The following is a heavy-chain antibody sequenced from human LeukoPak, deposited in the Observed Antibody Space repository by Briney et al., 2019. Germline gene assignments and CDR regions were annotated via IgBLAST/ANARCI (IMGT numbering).Heavy chain of an antibody. V-gene: IGHV3-21*01. Sequence: GGSLRLSCAASGFTFSSYSMNWVRQAPGKGLEWVSSISSSSSYIYYADSVKGRFTISRDNAKNSLHLQMNSLRAEDTAVYYCARDPPRDYYDILTGYYTYWYFDLWGRGTLVTVSS. CDR2: ISSSSSYI. J-gene: IGHJ2*01. CDR1: GFTFSSYS. CDR3: ARDPPRDYYDILTGYYTYWYFDL. D-gene: IGHD3-9*01.